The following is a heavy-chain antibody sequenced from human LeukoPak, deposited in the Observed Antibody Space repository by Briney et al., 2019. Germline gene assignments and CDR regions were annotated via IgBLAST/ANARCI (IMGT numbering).Heavy chain of an antibody. Sequence: ASVKVSCKASGYTFTGYYMHWVRQAPGQGLEWMGWISPNSGGTNYAQKFQGRVTMTRDTSISTAYMELSRLRSDDTAVYYCAIDSSGYDHFDYWGQGTLVTVSS. J-gene: IGHJ4*02. CDR1: GYTFTGYY. CDR2: ISPNSGGT. V-gene: IGHV1-2*02. D-gene: IGHD5-12*01. CDR3: AIDSSGYDHFDY.